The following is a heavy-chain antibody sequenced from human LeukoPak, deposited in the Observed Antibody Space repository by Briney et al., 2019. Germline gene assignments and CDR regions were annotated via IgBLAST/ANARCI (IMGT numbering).Heavy chain of an antibody. CDR1: GYTFTSYD. D-gene: IGHD3-3*01. J-gene: IGHJ4*02. CDR2: MNPNSGNT. V-gene: IGHV1-8*01. CDR3: ARGGTTFGVVTIDY. Sequence: ASVKVSCKASGYTFTSYDINWVRQATGQGLEWMGWMNPNSGNTGYAQKFQGRVTMTRNTSISTAYMELSSLRSEDTAVYYCARGGTTFGVVTIDYWGQGTLVTVSS.